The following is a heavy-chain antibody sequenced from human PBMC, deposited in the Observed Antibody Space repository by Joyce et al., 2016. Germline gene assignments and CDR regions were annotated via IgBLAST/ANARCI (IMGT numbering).Heavy chain of an antibody. CDR1: GFTFNHAW. D-gene: IGHD3-16*01. Sequence: EVQLVESGGGLVRPGGSLRLSCVASGFTFNHAWMSWVRQAPGKGLEWVGRLKSKADGGTTDCAAPVKGRFTISTNESKDTVYLQMNSLKTEDTAVYYCATSFMVPFGGNVFDFWGQGTMVTVSS. CDR3: ATSFMVPFGGNVFDF. CDR2: LKSKADGGTT. V-gene: IGHV3-15*01. J-gene: IGHJ3*01.